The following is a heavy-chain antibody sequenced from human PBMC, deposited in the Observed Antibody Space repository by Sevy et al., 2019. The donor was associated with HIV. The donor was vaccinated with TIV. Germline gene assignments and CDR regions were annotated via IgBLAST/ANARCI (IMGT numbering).Heavy chain of an antibody. CDR3: AREIFGVDDACDI. D-gene: IGHD3-3*01. Sequence: GGSLRLSCAASGFVLNLYEMNWVRQAPGKGLEWISYISATSTTINYADSVKGRFIISRDNAKNSVYLQMNSLRAEDTALYYCAREIFGVDDACDIWGQGTMVTVSS. J-gene: IGHJ3*02. CDR1: GFVLNLYE. V-gene: IGHV3-48*03. CDR2: ISATSTTI.